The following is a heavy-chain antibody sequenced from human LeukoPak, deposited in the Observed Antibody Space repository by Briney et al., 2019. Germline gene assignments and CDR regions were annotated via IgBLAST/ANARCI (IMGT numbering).Heavy chain of an antibody. CDR3: ARGSYDVLTGYSTFGEY. D-gene: IGHD3-9*01. V-gene: IGHV4-39*01. J-gene: IGHJ4*02. Sequence: PSETLSLTCTVSGGSISSSTYYWGWIRQSPGKGLEWIGSIYYSGSTYYNPSLKSRVTVSLDTSKNQFSLKLSSVTAADTAVYYCARGSYDVLTGYSTFGEYWGQGTLLTVSS. CDR2: IYYSGST. CDR1: GGSISSSTYY.